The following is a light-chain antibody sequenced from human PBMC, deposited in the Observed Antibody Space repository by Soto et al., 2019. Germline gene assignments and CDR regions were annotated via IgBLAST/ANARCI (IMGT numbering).Light chain of an antibody. J-gene: IGKJ2*02. Sequence: EIVMTQSPATLSVSPGDRATLSCRASQRINNTLAWYQQKPGKPPRLLIYGASTMTTGIPARFSGSGSGTEFNLTLSSLQSEDFAFYSCYRYRDWRPLCTFGEGTKLEIK. CDR1: QRINNT. CDR3: YRYRDWRPLCT. CDR2: GAS. V-gene: IGKV3-15*01.